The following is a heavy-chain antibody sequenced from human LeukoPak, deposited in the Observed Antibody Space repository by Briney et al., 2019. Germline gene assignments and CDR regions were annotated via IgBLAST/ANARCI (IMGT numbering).Heavy chain of an antibody. CDR3: PRELPFDY. J-gene: IGHJ4*02. D-gene: IGHD1-26*01. Sequence: GGSLRLSCAASGFTFSSYGMHWVRQAPGKGLEWVAVICYDGSNKYYADSVKGRFTISRDNAKNTVYLQMNSLRAEDTAVYYCPRELPFDYWGQGTLVTVSS. V-gene: IGHV3-33*01. CDR1: GFTFSSYG. CDR2: ICYDGSNK.